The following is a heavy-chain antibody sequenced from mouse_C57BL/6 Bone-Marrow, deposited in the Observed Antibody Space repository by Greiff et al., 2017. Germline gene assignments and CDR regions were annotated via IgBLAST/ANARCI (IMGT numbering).Heavy chain of an antibody. CDR2: ISSGGDYI. V-gene: IGHV5-9-1*02. Sequence: DVKLVESGEGLVKPGGSLKLSCAASGFTFSSYAMSWVRQTPEKRLEWVAYISSGGDYIYYADTVKGRFTISRDNARNTLYLQMSSLKSEDTAMYYCTRIYYYGSSPYYYAMDYWGQGTSVTVSS. CDR3: TRIYYYGSSPYYYAMDY. CDR1: GFTFSSYA. D-gene: IGHD1-1*01. J-gene: IGHJ4*01.